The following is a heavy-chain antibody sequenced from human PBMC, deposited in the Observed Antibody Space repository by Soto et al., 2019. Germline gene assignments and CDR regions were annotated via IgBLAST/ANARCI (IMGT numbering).Heavy chain of an antibody. D-gene: IGHD3-3*01. J-gene: IGHJ4*02. V-gene: IGHV4-39*01. Sequence: SQTLSLTCTVSGGSISSSSYYWGWIRQPPGKGLEWIGSIYYSGSTYYNPSLKSRVTISVDTSKNQFSLKLSSVTAADTAVYYCARLKVDYDFWGGEYWGQGTLVTVSS. CDR1: GGSISSSSYY. CDR3: ARLKVDYDFWGGEY. CDR2: IYYSGST.